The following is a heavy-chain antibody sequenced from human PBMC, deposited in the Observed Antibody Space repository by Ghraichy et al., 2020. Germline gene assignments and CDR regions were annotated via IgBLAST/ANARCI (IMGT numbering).Heavy chain of an antibody. Sequence: TLSLTCAVYGGSFSGYYWSWIRQPPGKGLEWIGEVDYRRVTNYNPSLESRVTISADTSKTQVSLKLNSVTAEDTAVYFCARRGGGYYPFYFDYWGQGTLVTVSS. CDR2: VDYRRVT. J-gene: IGHJ4*02. CDR1: GGSFSGYY. D-gene: IGHD3-22*01. V-gene: IGHV4-34*01. CDR3: ARRGGGYYPFYFDY.